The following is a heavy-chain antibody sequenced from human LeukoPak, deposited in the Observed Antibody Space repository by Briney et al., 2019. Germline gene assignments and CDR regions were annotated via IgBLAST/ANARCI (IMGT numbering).Heavy chain of an antibody. CDR1: GGSFNHDY. D-gene: IGHD5-12*01. CDR3: ARRSGYSYSAGVNL. Sequence: PSETLSLTCAVYGGSFNHDYCNWIRQPPGKGLEWIGEINQSGTANYNPSLKSRVTISLDTSKNQFSLNLNSVTAADTAVYYCARRSGYSYSAGVNLWGPGNLVTVSS. CDR2: INQSGTA. J-gene: IGHJ5*02. V-gene: IGHV4-34*01.